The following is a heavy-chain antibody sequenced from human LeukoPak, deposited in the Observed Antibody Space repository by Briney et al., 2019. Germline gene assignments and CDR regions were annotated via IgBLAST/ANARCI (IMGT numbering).Heavy chain of an antibody. J-gene: IGHJ4*02. D-gene: IGHD6-13*01. CDR1: GYTFNNYA. Sequence: ASVKVSCKASGYTFNNYAINWVRQAPGQGLEWMGWIIPILGSVNYAQSFQGRVTMTADESTSTAYMELSSLRSEDTAVYYCATSSRTYSSTDYWGQGTLVTVSS. V-gene: IGHV1-69*11. CDR2: IIPILGSV. CDR3: ATSSRTYSSTDY.